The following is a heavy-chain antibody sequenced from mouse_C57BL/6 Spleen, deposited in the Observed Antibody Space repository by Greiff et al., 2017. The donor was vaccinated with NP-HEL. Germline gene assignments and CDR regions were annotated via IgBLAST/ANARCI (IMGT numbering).Heavy chain of an antibody. D-gene: IGHD2-1*01. CDR3: AREGRYYGNYFNWYFDV. V-gene: IGHV5-16*01. CDR2: INYDGSST. CDR1: GFTFSDYY. Sequence: EVQRVESEGGLVQPGSSMKLSCTASGFTFSDYYMAWVRQVPEKGLEWVANINYDGSSTYYLDSLKSRFIISRDNAKNILYLQMSSLKSEDTATYYCAREGRYYGNYFNWYFDVWGTGTTVTVSS. J-gene: IGHJ1*03.